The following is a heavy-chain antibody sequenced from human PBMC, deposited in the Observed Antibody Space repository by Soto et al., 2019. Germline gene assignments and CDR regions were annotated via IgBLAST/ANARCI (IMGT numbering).Heavy chain of an antibody. CDR3: ARSHQWFGEFNLDS. CDR2: IFHSENT. Sequence: SETLSLTCAVSGASISNSFWWTWVRQPPGKGLEWIGEIFHSENTNYNPSLRSRVSFSVDKSKNQFSLRLTSVTAADTAVYFCARSHQWFGEFNLDSWGQGTLVTVSS. D-gene: IGHD3-10*01. CDR1: GASISNSFW. J-gene: IGHJ4*02. V-gene: IGHV4-4*02.